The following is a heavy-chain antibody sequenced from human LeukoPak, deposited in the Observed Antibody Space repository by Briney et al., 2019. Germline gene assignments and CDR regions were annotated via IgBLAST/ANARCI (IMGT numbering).Heavy chain of an antibody. Sequence: ASVKVSCKASGYTFTSYAMHWVRQAPGQRLEWMGWINAGNGNTKYSQKFQGRVTITRDTSASTAYMELSGLRSEDTAVYYCARDTITMIVVVIDYGMDVWGQGTTVTVSS. CDR1: GYTFTSYA. V-gene: IGHV1-3*01. J-gene: IGHJ6*02. CDR2: INAGNGNT. CDR3: ARDTITMIVVVIDYGMDV. D-gene: IGHD3-22*01.